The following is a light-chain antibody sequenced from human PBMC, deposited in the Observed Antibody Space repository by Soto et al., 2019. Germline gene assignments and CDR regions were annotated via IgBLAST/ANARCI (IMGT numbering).Light chain of an antibody. V-gene: IGLV2-8*01. CDR2: EVN. J-gene: IGLJ3*02. CDR3: SSYAGKINLGV. CDR1: ISDVGGYNY. Sequence: QSALTQPPSASGSPGQSVTISCTGTISDVGGYNYVSWYQQHPGKAPKLMIYEVNKRPSGVPDRFSGSKSGNTASLTVSGLQTEDEADYYCSSYAGKINLGVFGGGTKLTVL.